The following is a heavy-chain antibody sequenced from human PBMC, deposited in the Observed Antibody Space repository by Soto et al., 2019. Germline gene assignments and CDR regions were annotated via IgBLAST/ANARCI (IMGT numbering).Heavy chain of an antibody. V-gene: IGHV4-59*08. CDR2: IYYSGST. J-gene: IGHJ4*02. Sequence: SETLSLTCTVSGGSISSYYWSWIRQPPGKGLEWIGYIYYSGSTNYNPSLKSRVTISIDTSKNQFSLKLTSVTAADTAVYYCARVRYFDWPNFPFDYWGQGTLVTVSS. D-gene: IGHD3-9*01. CDR1: GGSISSYY. CDR3: ARVRYFDWPNFPFDY.